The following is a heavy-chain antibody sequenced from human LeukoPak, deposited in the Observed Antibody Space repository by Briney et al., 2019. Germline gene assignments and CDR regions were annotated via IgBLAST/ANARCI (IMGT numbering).Heavy chain of an antibody. V-gene: IGHV4-59*10. J-gene: IGHJ5*02. D-gene: IGHD4-17*01. CDR2: IYTSGST. CDR1: GGSFSGYY. CDR3: ARLPTGYPNWFDP. Sequence: SETLSLTCAVYGGSFSGYYWSWIRQPAGKGLEWIGRIYTSGSTYYNPSLKSRVTMSVDTSKNQFSLKLSSVTAADTAVYYCARLPTGYPNWFDPWGQGTLVTVSS.